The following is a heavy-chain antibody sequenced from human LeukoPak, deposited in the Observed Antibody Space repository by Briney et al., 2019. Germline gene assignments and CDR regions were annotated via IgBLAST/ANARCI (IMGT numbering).Heavy chain of an antibody. J-gene: IGHJ5*02. CDR1: GFYFSSYA. D-gene: IGHD2-21*02. Sequence: PGGSLRLSCAASGFYFSSYAMSWVRQAPGKGLEWVSAISGSGGSTYYADSVKGRFTISRDYSKNTLSLQMNSLRAEDTAVYYCAKDVSSCGGDCNWFDPWGQGILVTVSS. V-gene: IGHV3-23*01. CDR2: ISGSGGST. CDR3: AKDVSSCGGDCNWFDP.